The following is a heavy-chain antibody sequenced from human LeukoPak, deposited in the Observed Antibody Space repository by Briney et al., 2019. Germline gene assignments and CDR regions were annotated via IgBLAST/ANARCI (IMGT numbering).Heavy chain of an antibody. D-gene: IGHD3-22*01. Sequence: SETLSLTCTVSGGSISSTRYFWGWIRQPPGKGLEWIGTIYYSGSTYYNPSLKSRVTMSVDTSRNQFSLKLSSVNAADTAVYYCAKAGVRYYDSSGLHAFDIWGQGTMVTVSS. V-gene: IGHV4-39*01. CDR3: AKAGVRYYDSSGLHAFDI. CDR2: IYYSGST. J-gene: IGHJ3*02. CDR1: GGSISSTRYF.